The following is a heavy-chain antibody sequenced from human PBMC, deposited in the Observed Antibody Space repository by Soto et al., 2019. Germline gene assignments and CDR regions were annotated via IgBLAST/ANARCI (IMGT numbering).Heavy chain of an antibody. CDR3: ARGQSTRDKAMDYGMDV. Sequence: SLRLSCAPSRFTVSHYFMSWIRQAPGKQLEWVAVISYDGSNKYYADSVKGRFTISRDNSKNTLYLQMNSLRAEDTAVYYCARGQSTRDKAMDYGMDVWGQGTTVTVSS. CDR2: ISYDGSNK. CDR1: RFTVSHYF. D-gene: IGHD5-18*01. V-gene: IGHV3-30-3*01. J-gene: IGHJ6*02.